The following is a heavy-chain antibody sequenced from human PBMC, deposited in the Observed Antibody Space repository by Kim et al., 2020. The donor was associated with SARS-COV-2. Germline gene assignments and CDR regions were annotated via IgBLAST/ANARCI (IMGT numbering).Heavy chain of an antibody. CDR2: INPNSDYT. Sequence: ASVKVSCKASGYTFTDYYIHWVRQAPGQGLEWMGWINPNSDYTNYAQKFQDRVTMTRDTSISTAYMDLSRLKFDDTAFYYCARSSGGVIRDAMPSWGQGT. D-gene: IGHD6-25*01. V-gene: IGHV1-2*02. J-gene: IGHJ5*02. CDR3: ARSSGGVIRDAMPS. CDR1: GYTFTDYY.